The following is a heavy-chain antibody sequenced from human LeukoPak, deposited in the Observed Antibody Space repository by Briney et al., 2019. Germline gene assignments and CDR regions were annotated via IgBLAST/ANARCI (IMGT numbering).Heavy chain of an antibody. J-gene: IGHJ6*02. V-gene: IGHV3-53*01. Sequence: PGGSLRLSCAASGFTVTSNYMSWVRQAPGKGLEWVSVIYSGGSTNYADSVKGRFTISRDNFKNTLYLQMNSLRAEDTAVYYCAREPDYYYYGMDVWGQGTTVTVSS. CDR1: GFTVTSNY. CDR3: AREPDYYYYGMDV. CDR2: IYSGGST.